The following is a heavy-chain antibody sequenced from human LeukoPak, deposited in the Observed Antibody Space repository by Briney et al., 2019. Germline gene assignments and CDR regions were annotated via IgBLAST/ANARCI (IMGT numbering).Heavy chain of an antibody. V-gene: IGHV7-4-1*02. D-gene: IGHD3-3*02. Sequence: GASVKVSCKASGYIFTNNAMNWVRQAPGQGLEWMGWINTNTRNPTYAQGFTGRFVFSLDTSVSTAYLQISSLKAEDTAVYYCARIRAPSSFGQRESDYWGQATLVTVSS. J-gene: IGHJ4*02. CDR2: INTNTRNP. CDR3: ARIRAPSSFGQRESDY. CDR1: GYIFTNNA.